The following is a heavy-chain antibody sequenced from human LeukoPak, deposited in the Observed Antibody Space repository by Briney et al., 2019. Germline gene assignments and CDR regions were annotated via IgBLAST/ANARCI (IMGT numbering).Heavy chain of an antibody. CDR2: IYHGSA. CDR3: AREGGRQWLVSGALDS. Sequence: SETLSLTCTVSDDSVSSSRYYWTWIPQPPGKGLEWIGYIYHGSATYNPSLESRVTLSMDTSKNQYSLKMTSVTAADTAVYYCAREGGRQWLVSGALDSWGQGALVTVSS. V-gene: IGHV4-61*01. CDR1: DDSVSSSRYY. D-gene: IGHD6-19*01. J-gene: IGHJ5*01.